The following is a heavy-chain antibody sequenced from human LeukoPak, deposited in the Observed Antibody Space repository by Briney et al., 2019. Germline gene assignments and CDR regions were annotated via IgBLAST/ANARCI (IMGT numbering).Heavy chain of an antibody. CDR2: ISSSGSTI. CDR1: GFTFTSYA. J-gene: IGHJ4*02. Sequence: PGGSLRLSCAASGFTFTSYAMSWVRQAPGKGLEWVSYISSSGSTIYYADSVKGRFTISRDNSKNTLYLQMNSLRAEDTAVYYCAKGDYDILTGYSYFDYWGQGTLVTVSS. CDR3: AKGDYDILTGYSYFDY. D-gene: IGHD3-9*01. V-gene: IGHV3-23*01.